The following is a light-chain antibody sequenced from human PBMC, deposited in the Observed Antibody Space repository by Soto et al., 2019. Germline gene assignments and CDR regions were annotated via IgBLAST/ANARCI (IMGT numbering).Light chain of an antibody. CDR2: AAS. J-gene: IGKJ4*01. CDR3: QQSFDSPRT. CDR1: QSIDRW. Sequence: DIKMTQSPSTVSASVGDRVTITCRASQSIDRWLAWYQQKPGKAPKLLIYAASSLHTGVPSRFTGSGHGTDFSLTISSLQPEDFATYICQQSFDSPRTFGGGTKVDI. V-gene: IGKV1-39*01.